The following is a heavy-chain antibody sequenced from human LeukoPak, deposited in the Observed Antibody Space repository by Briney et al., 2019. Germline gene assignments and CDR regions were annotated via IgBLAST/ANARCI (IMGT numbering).Heavy chain of an antibody. CDR1: GYTFTGHY. D-gene: IGHD2-8*02. CDR3: ARTLYMAEVSGGFDY. V-gene: IGHV1-2*02. CDR2: VNPENAGT. J-gene: IGHJ4*02. Sequence: ASVKVSCKASGYTFTGHYLYWVRQAPGRGREWMGWVNPENAGTNFAQRFQGRVSMTRDASIRTLYTELTSRRSADTALYYCARTLYMAEVSGGFDYWGQGSLVTVSS.